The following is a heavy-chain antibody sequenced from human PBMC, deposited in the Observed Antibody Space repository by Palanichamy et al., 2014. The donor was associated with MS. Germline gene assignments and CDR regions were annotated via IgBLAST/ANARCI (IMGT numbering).Heavy chain of an antibody. CDR1: GSLSVARA. Sequence: QVRLVESGGGVVQPGGSLRLSCAASGSLSVARACTGSARAPGKGLEWVAFIWQNGINKNYIDSVKGRFTISRDNSKNTMYLQMNSLRAEDTAVYFCAKDFWLTGNYPWGQGTLVTVSS. D-gene: IGHD3-9*01. V-gene: IGHV3-30*02. CDR2: IWQNGINK. CDR3: AKDFWLTGNYP. J-gene: IGHJ5*02.